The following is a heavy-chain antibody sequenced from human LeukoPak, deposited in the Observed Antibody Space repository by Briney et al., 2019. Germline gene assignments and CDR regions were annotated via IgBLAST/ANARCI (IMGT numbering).Heavy chain of an antibody. Sequence: SETLSLTCSVSGGSTTDFWTWIRQPPGKGPEWIGYVYYKGDTSYSPSLDSRVSISVDTSKKQFSLKLNSVTAADTAMYYCARHVTVTYDAFDLWGQGTMVTVSS. CDR2: VYYKGDT. CDR1: GGSTTDF. J-gene: IGHJ3*01. D-gene: IGHD4-11*01. CDR3: ARHVTVTYDAFDL. V-gene: IGHV4-59*08.